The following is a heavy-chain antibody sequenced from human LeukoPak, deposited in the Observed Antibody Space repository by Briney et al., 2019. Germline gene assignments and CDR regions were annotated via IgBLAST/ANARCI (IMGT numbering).Heavy chain of an antibody. J-gene: IGHJ4*02. Sequence: GGSLRLSCAASGFTFSSYSMNWVRQAPGKGLEWVAVISYDGSNKYYADSVKGRFTISRDNSKNTLYLQMNSLRAEDTAVYYCAKDRGYRAAAGRALDYWGQGTLVTVSS. D-gene: IGHD6-13*01. V-gene: IGHV3-30*18. CDR2: ISYDGSNK. CDR3: AKDRGYRAAAGRALDY. CDR1: GFTFSSYS.